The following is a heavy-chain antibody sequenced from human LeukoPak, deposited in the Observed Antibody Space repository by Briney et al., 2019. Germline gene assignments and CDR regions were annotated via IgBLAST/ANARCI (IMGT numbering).Heavy chain of an antibody. CDR3: ASYCSGGSCYSVDP. J-gene: IGHJ5*02. D-gene: IGHD2-15*01. Sequence: PSETLSLTCTVSGYSISSGYYWGWIRQPPGKGLEWIGSIYYSGSTYYNPSLKSRVTISVDTSKNQFSLKLSSVTAADTAVYYCASYCSGGSCYSVDPWGQGTLVTVSS. CDR1: GYSISSGYY. CDR2: IYYSGST. V-gene: IGHV4-38-2*02.